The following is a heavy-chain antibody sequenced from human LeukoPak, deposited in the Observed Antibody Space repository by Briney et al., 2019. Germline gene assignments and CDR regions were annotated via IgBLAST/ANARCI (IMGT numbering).Heavy chain of an antibody. CDR3: AVYCSGGCYSGLV. CDR2: ITSASGTT. Sequence: GGSLRLSCVDSGLTFSSYGMTWVRQTPGKGLEWVSAITSASGTTYYADSVRGRFTISRDNSKNTLYLQINTPRAEDTAMYYCAVYCSGGCYSGLVWGQGTLVTVSS. V-gene: IGHV3-23*01. D-gene: IGHD2-21*02. J-gene: IGHJ4*02. CDR1: GLTFSSYG.